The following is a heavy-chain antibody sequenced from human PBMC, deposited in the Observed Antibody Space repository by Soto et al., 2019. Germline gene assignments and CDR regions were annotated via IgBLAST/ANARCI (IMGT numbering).Heavy chain of an antibody. J-gene: IGHJ4*01. CDR3: ARGLGTMVRGVIITANIRYFDY. Sequence: QVQLQQWGAGLFKPSETLSLTCSVYGGSFSGYYLSWIRQPPGKVLEWIGEINHSGSTNDNPSLKSRLTISVDTAKNQLLLKLSSVTAADTDVYYCARGLGTMVRGVIITANIRYFDYWGHGTLVTVSS. D-gene: IGHD3-10*01. CDR2: INHSGST. V-gene: IGHV4-34*01. CDR1: GGSFSGYY.